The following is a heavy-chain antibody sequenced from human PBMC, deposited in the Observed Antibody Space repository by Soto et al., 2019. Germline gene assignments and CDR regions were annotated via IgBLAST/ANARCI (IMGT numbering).Heavy chain of an antibody. J-gene: IGHJ4*02. V-gene: IGHV3-66*01. CDR3: ARSLGYCSSTSCYGY. Sequence: GGSLRLSCAASGFTVSSNYMSWVRQAPGKGLEWVSVIYSGGSTYDADSVKGRFTISRENSKNPLYLQMNSLRAEDTAVYYCARSLGYCSSTSCYGYWGQGTLVTVSS. CDR2: IYSGGST. D-gene: IGHD2-2*01. CDR1: GFTVSSNY.